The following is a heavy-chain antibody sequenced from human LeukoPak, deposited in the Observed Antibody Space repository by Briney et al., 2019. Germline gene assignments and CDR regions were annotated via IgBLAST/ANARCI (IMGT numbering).Heavy chain of an antibody. J-gene: IGHJ6*02. CDR3: ARVGETYYDFWSGYYRDYYYYGMDV. V-gene: IGHV4-59*01. D-gene: IGHD3-3*01. CDR2: IYYGGST. CDR1: GGSISTYY. Sequence: SETLSLTCTVPGGSISTYYWSWLRPPPGKGLEWPGYIYYGGSTNYNPSLKSRVTISVDTSKNQFSLKLSSVTAADTAVYYCARVGETYYDFWSGYYRDYYYYGMDVWGQGTTVTGS.